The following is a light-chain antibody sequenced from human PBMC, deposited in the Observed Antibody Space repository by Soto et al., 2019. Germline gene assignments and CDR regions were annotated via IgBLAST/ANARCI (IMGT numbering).Light chain of an antibody. V-gene: IGLV2-14*01. CDR1: SSDVGGYNY. CDR3: SSYTSSSTLVL. J-gene: IGLJ2*01. CDR2: DVS. Sequence: QSALTQPSSVSGSPGQSITISCTGTSSDVGGYNYASWYQQHPGKAPKLMIYDVSNRHSGVSNRFSGSKSGNTASLTISGLQAEDEADYYCSSYTSSSTLVLFGGGTKLTVL.